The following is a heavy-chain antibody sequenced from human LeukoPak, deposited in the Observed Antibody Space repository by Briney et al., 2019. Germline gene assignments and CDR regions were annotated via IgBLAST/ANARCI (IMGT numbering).Heavy chain of an antibody. CDR2: IYYSGST. Sequence: SETLSLTCTVSGRSISSYYWSWIRQPPGKGLEWIGYIYYSGSTNYNPSLKSRVTISVDTSKNQFSLKLSSVTAADTAVYYCARDVRISPYYYYGMDVWGQGTTVTVSS. V-gene: IGHV4-59*01. CDR3: ARDVRISPYYYYGMDV. J-gene: IGHJ6*02. CDR1: GRSISSYY. D-gene: IGHD1-14*01.